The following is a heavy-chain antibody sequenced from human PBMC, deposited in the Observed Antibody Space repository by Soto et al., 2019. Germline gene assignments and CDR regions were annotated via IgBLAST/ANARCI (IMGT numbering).Heavy chain of an antibody. J-gene: IGHJ6*01. D-gene: IGHD3-3*01. CDR3: ARDRIETSYYDFLIGYPGDYG. CDR2: VWDDGSNK. CDR1: GFTFRSYC. V-gene: IGHV3-33*01. Sequence: GRYLRLSCAASGFTFRSYCMHWVRQAPGKGLEWVAVVWDDGSNKYYADSVKGRFTISRDNSKNTLYLQMNSLRAEDTAVYYCARDRIETSYYDFLIGYPGDYG.